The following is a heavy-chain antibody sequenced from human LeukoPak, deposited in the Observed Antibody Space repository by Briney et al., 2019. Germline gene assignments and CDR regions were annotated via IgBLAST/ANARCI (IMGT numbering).Heavy chain of an antibody. CDR2: IIPILGLA. CDR1: GGTFSSYA. J-gene: IGHJ6*02. D-gene: IGHD3-3*01. CDR3: ARASGFLEWFMDV. Sequence: SVKVSCKASGGTFSSYAISWVRQAPGQGLEWMGRIIPILGLANYAQKFQGRVTITADKSTSTAYMELSSLRSEDTAVYYCARASGFLEWFMDVWGQGTTVTVSS. V-gene: IGHV1-69*04.